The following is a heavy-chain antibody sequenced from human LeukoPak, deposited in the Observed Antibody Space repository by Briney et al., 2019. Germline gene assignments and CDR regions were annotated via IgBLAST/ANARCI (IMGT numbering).Heavy chain of an antibody. D-gene: IGHD2-15*01. CDR2: IDSGGGAT. CDR3: ARVGFAGSSGGDY. J-gene: IGHJ4*02. CDR1: GLTFSAYS. V-gene: IGHV3-48*02. Sequence: PGGSLRLSCAASGLTFSAYSMYWVRQAPGKGLEWISFIDSGGGATYYADSVKGRFTISRDNAKNSLYLQMNGLRDEDTADYYCARVGFAGSSGGDYWGQGTLVTVSS.